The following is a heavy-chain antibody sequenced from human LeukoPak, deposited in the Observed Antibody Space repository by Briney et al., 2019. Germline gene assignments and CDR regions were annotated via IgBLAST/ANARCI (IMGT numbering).Heavy chain of an antibody. CDR3: ARERRGDVAAAGTGAFDY. V-gene: IGHV4-34*01. CDR2: INHSGST. Sequence: GSLRLSCAASGFTFSSDEMNWVRQPPGKGLEWIGEINHSGSTNYNPSLKSRVTISVDTSKNQFSLKLSSVTAADTAVYYCARERRGDVAAAGTGAFDYWGQGTLVTVSS. D-gene: IGHD6-13*01. J-gene: IGHJ4*02. CDR1: GFTFSSDE.